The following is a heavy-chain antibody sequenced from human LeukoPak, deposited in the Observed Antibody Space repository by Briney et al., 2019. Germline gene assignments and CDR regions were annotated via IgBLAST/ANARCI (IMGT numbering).Heavy chain of an antibody. CDR3: ARDGAYGPLQYAFDI. V-gene: IGHV4-34*01. D-gene: IGHD3-16*01. CDR1: GGSFSGYY. CDR2: INHSGST. J-gene: IGHJ3*02. Sequence: SETLSLTCAVYGGSFSGYYWSRIRQPPGKGLEWIGEINHSGSTNYNPSLKSRVTISVDTSKNQFSLKLSSVTAADTAVYYCARDGAYGPLQYAFDIWGQGTMVTVSS.